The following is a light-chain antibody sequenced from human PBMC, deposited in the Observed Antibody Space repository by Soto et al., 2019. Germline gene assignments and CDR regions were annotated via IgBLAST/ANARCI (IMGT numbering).Light chain of an antibody. J-gene: IGKJ5*01. V-gene: IGKV1-9*01. CDR2: AAS. CDR3: QQLNSYPT. CDR1: QGISSY. Sequence: DIQLTQSPSFLSASVGDRVTITCRASQGISSYLAWYQQKPGKAPKLLIYAASTLQSGVPSKFSGSGSGTEFPLTLSSLQPEEFATYYCQQLNSYPTFGQGTRLEIK.